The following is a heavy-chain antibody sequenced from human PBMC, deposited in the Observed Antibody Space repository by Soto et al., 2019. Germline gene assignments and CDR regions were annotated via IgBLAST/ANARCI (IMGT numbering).Heavy chain of an antibody. J-gene: IGHJ4*02. Sequence: GGSLRLSCAASRFTFNSYAMSWVRQAPGKGLEWVSGISGSGDSTHYADSVKGRFTISRDNSKNTLYLQMNSLTGDDTAVYYCAKDGGADSGGFDYWGQGALVTVSS. V-gene: IGHV3-23*01. CDR1: RFTFNSYA. CDR2: ISGSGDST. CDR3: AKDGGADSGGFDY. D-gene: IGHD2-21*02.